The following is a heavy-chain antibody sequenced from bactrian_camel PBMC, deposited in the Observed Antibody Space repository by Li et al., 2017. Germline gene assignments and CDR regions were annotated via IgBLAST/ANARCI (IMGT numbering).Heavy chain of an antibody. CDR3: AALRCWRRRENNF. CDR1: RYTYSGYC. Sequence: DVQLVESGGGSVQAGGSLRLSCDVSRYTYSGYCVGWFRQAAGKEREGVAVIDAHDITTYADPVKGRFTISRDTAKNTVYLQMNSLKPEDTAMYYCAALRCWRRRENNFWGQGTQVTVS. J-gene: IGHJ4*01. D-gene: IGHD1*01. CDR2: IDAHDIT. V-gene: IGHV3S10*01.